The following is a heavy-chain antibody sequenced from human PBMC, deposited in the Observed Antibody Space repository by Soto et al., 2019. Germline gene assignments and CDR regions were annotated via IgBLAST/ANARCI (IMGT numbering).Heavy chain of an antibody. CDR3: ARVERGTATTVVDAFDF. V-gene: IGHV4-34*01. CDR1: GGSVSSRSNYY. J-gene: IGHJ3*01. D-gene: IGHD1-1*01. CDR2: MSHSGGT. Sequence: QVQLQQWGAGLLKPSETLSLTCAVYGGSVSSRSNYYWSWIRQPPGKGLEWIGEMSHSGGTHFNPPLKSRVTISVDTSKNQFSLKMSAVTAADTALYYCARVERGTATTVVDAFDFWGPGTMVTVSS.